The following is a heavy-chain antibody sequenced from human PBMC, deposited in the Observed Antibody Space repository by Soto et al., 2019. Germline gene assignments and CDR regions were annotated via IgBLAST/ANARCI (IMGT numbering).Heavy chain of an antibody. V-gene: IGHV3-53*01. J-gene: IGHJ4*02. CDR2: IYSGGTT. CDR3: AGSGSYFTFDY. D-gene: IGHD1-26*01. Sequence: PVGSLRLSCAASGFTVSSNYMSWVRQAPGKGLEWVSIIYSGGTTYYADSVKGRFTISRDNSKNTLYLQMSSLRAEDTAVYYCAGSGSYFTFDYWGQGTLVTVPQ. CDR1: GFTVSSNY.